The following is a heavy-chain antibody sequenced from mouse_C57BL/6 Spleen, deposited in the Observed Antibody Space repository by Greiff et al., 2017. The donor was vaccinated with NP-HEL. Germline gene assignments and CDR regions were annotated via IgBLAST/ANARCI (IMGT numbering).Heavy chain of an antibody. Sequence: QVHVKQSGAELVKPGASVKLSCKASGYTFTEYTIHWVKQRSGQGLEWIGWFYPGSGSIKYNEKFKDKATLTADKSSSTVYMELSRLTSEDSAVYFCARHERMGYYGTLYAMDYWGQGTSVTVSS. D-gene: IGHD1-1*01. CDR2: FYPGSGSI. CDR3: ARHERMGYYGTLYAMDY. V-gene: IGHV1-62-2*01. CDR1: GYTFTEYT. J-gene: IGHJ4*01.